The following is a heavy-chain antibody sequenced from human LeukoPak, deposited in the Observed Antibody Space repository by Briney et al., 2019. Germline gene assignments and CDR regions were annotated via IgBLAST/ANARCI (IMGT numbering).Heavy chain of an antibody. CDR2: IYHSGST. Sequence: SETLSLTCAVSGYSISSGYYWGWIRPPPGKGLEWIGIIYHSGSTYYNPSLKSRVTISVDTSKNQFSLKLSSVTAADTAVYYCARLEIVGYCSGGSCLNWFDPWGQGTLVTVSS. CDR1: GYSISSGYY. D-gene: IGHD2-15*01. J-gene: IGHJ5*02. CDR3: ARLEIVGYCSGGSCLNWFDP. V-gene: IGHV4-38-2*01.